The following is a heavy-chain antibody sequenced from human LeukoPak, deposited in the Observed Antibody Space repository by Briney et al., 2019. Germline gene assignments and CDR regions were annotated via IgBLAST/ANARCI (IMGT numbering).Heavy chain of an antibody. V-gene: IGHV3-48*02. D-gene: IGHD3-9*01. CDR3: ARGRDWAFDY. J-gene: IGHJ4*02. CDR1: GFTFRLYS. Sequence: GGSLRLSCAASGFTFRLYSMNWVRQAPGKGLEWVSYIRSSDGAIAYADPVKGRFTISRDDAKNSLYLQMNSLRDEDTAVYYCARGRDWAFDYWGQGTLITVSS. CDR2: IRSSDGAI.